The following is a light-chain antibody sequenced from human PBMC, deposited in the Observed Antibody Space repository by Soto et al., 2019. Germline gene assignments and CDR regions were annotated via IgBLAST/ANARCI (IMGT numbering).Light chain of an antibody. V-gene: IGKV2-28*01. CDR2: LGS. J-gene: IGKJ4*01. Sequence: DIVMTQSPLSLPVTPGEPASISCRSSQSLLHSNGYNCLDWYLQKPGQSPQLLIYLGSTRASGVPDRFSGSGSGTDFTPKISRVEAEDVGVYYCMQALQTPLTFGGGTKVEIK. CDR3: MQALQTPLT. CDR1: QSLLHSNGYNC.